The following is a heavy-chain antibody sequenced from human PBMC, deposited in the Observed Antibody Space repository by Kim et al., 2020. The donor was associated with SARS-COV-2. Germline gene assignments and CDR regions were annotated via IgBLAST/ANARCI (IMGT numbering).Heavy chain of an antibody. CDR3: AKDPATKRDGNYGDYYYYGMDV. CDR1: GFTFSSYG. D-gene: IGHD1-7*01. CDR2: ISYDGSNK. J-gene: IGHJ6*02. V-gene: IGHV3-30*18. Sequence: GGSLRLSCAASGFTFSSYGMHWVRQAPGKGLEWVAVISYDGSNKYYADSVKGRFTISRDNSKNTLYLQMNSLRAEDTAVYYCAKDPATKRDGNYGDYYYYGMDVWGQGTRVTVSS.